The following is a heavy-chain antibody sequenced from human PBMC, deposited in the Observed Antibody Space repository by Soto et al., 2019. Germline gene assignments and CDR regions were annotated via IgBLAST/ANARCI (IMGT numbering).Heavy chain of an antibody. CDR1: GFTFSDYY. CDR3: TSAERGKTGVRV. Sequence: PGGSLRLSCVASGFTFSDYYISWVRQAPGRGLEWLSYISQSGAYTNYADSVRGRFTISRDNAKNSVYLQLNSLRAEDTAVYYCTSAERGKTGVRVWGQGTLVSVSS. V-gene: IGHV3-11*06. J-gene: IGHJ4*02. D-gene: IGHD1-1*01. CDR2: ISQSGAYT.